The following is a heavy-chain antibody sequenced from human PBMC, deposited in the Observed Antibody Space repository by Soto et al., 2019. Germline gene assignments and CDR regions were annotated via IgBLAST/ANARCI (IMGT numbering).Heavy chain of an antibody. V-gene: IGHV4-38-2*02. Sequence: SEPLSLTCAVSGYSISSGYYWGWIRQPPGKGLEWIGSIYHSGSTYYNPSLKSRVTISVDTSKNPFSLKLSSVTAADTAVYYCERDMFHSSSSCWYDPWGHGTLVTVSS. CDR3: ERDMFHSSSSCWYDP. D-gene: IGHD6-6*01. CDR1: GYSISSGYY. CDR2: IYHSGST. J-gene: IGHJ5*02.